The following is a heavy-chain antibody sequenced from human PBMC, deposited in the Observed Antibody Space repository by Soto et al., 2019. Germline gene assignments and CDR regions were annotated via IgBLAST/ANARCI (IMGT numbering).Heavy chain of an antibody. V-gene: IGHV3-30-3*01. CDR3: ARDILRFLEWVPDY. CDR2: ISYDGSNK. CDR1: GFTFSSYA. Sequence: GGSLRLSCAASGFTFSSYAMHWVRQAPGKGLEWVAVISYDGSNKYYADSVKGRFTISRDNSKNTLYLQMNSLRAEDTAVYYCARDILRFLEWVPDYWGQGTLVTVSS. J-gene: IGHJ4*02. D-gene: IGHD3-3*01.